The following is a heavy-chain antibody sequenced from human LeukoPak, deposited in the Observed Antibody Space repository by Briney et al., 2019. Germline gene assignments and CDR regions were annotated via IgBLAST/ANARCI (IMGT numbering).Heavy chain of an antibody. Sequence: SGGPLRLSCGASGFTFSSYAMAWVRQAPGKGLEWIGYIYSSGSTDYNPSLKSRVTVSVDTSKNQFSLKLNSVTAADTAVYYCARHGLKLVGASTIYFDNWGQGTLVTVSS. CDR2: IYSSGST. D-gene: IGHD1-26*01. V-gene: IGHV4-59*08. CDR1: GFTFSSYA. J-gene: IGHJ4*02. CDR3: ARHGLKLVGASTIYFDN.